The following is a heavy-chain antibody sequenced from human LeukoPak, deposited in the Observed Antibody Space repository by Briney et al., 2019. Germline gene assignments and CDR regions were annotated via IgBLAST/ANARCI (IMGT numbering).Heavy chain of an antibody. J-gene: IGHJ4*02. V-gene: IGHV4-59*12. Sequence: SETLSLTCTVSGGSISSYYWSWIRQPPGKGLEWIAYIYYSGSTNYNPSLKSRVTMSVDTSKNQFSLKLSSVTAADTAVYYCARNYDSSGYYFDYWGQGTLVTVSS. CDR2: IYYSGST. CDR1: GGSISSYY. D-gene: IGHD3-22*01. CDR3: ARNYDSSGYYFDY.